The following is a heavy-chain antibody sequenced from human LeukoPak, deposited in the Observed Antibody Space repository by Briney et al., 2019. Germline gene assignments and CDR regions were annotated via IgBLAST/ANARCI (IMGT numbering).Heavy chain of an antibody. Sequence: GGSLRLSCAAPGFTFSSYWMSWVRQAPGKGLEWAANIKEDGSEIYYVDSVKGRFTISRDNAKNSLFLQMNNLRAEDTAVYYCTRDRVGTMVYWGQGTLVTVSS. J-gene: IGHJ4*02. CDR1: GFTFSSYW. V-gene: IGHV3-7*01. CDR2: IKEDGSEI. D-gene: IGHD3-10*01. CDR3: TRDRVGTMVY.